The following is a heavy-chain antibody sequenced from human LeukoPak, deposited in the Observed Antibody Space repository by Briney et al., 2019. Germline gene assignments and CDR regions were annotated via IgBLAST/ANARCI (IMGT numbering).Heavy chain of an antibody. CDR3: ARDLSMTTVVTPGDY. J-gene: IGHJ4*02. CDR1: GYTFTSYG. CDR2: ISAYNGNT. Sequence: VASVKVSCKASGYTFTSYGISWVRQAPGQGLEWMGWISAYNGNTNYAQELQGRVTMTTDTSTSTAYMELRSLRSDDTAVYYCARDLSMTTVVTPGDYWGQGTLVTVSS. V-gene: IGHV1-18*01. D-gene: IGHD4-23*01.